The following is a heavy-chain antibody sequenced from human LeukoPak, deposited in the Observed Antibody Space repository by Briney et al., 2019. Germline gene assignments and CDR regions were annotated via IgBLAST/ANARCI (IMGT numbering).Heavy chain of an antibody. Sequence: GSSVKLSCKASGGTFSSYAISWVRQAPGQGLEWMGGIIPIFGTANYAQKFQGRVTITADESTSTAYMELSSLRSEDTAVYYCASSKYSSSQEAYYYYMDVWGKGTTVTVSS. CDR3: ASSKYSSSQEAYYYYMDV. J-gene: IGHJ6*03. CDR2: IIPIFGTA. D-gene: IGHD6-13*01. V-gene: IGHV1-69*01. CDR1: GGTFSSYA.